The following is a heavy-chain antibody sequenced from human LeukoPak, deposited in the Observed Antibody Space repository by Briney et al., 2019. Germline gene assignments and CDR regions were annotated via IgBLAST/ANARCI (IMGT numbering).Heavy chain of an antibody. CDR1: GYTLTELS. Sequence: GASVKVSCKVSGYTLTELSMHWVRQAPGKGLEWMGGFDPEDGETIYAQKFQGRVTMTRDTSISTAYMELSRLRSDDTAVYYCARVYGDFDYWGQGTLVTVSS. V-gene: IGHV1-24*01. CDR3: ARVYGDFDY. CDR2: FDPEDGET. J-gene: IGHJ4*02. D-gene: IGHD4-17*01.